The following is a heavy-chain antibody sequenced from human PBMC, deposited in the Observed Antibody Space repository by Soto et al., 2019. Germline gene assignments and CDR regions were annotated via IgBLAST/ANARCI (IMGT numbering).Heavy chain of an antibody. J-gene: IGHJ4*02. CDR3: AKEDVWFAKDY. V-gene: IGHV3-30*18. CDR2: ISHDGSDK. CDR1: GFTFSGYG. Sequence: QVQLVESGGGVVQPGRSLRLSCVASGFTFSGYGMHWVSQAPGKGLEWLAVISHDGSDKYYADSVRGRFTISRDNSENTLYLQMNSLRPEDTAVYYCAKEDVWFAKDYWGQGTLVTVSS. D-gene: IGHD3-10*01.